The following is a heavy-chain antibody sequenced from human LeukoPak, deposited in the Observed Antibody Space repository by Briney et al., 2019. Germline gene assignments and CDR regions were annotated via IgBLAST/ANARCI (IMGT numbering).Heavy chain of an antibody. D-gene: IGHD2-21*01. CDR1: GFSVSVNY. Sequence: GGSLRLSCAASGFSVSVNYMSWVRQAPGKGLEWVSAISGSGGSTYYADSVKGRFTISRDNSKNTLYLQMNSLRAEDTAVYYCAKDRRPYCGGDCPFDYWGQGTLVTVSS. CDR2: ISGSGGST. CDR3: AKDRRPYCGGDCPFDY. V-gene: IGHV3-23*01. J-gene: IGHJ4*02.